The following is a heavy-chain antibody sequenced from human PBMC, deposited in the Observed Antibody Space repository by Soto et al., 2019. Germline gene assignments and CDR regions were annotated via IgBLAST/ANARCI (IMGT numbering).Heavy chain of an antibody. D-gene: IGHD6-19*01. CDR1: GASITSSY. J-gene: IGHJ3*02. V-gene: IGHV4-59*01. CDR3: ARGSSGSAFYI. Sequence: SETLSLTCTVSGASITSSYWSWIRQPPGMGLEWIGDIYYGGSTNYNHSLKSRVTISVDTSKNQFSLKLNSVTSADTAVFYCARGSSGSAFYIWSQGTMVTVSS. CDR2: IYYGGST.